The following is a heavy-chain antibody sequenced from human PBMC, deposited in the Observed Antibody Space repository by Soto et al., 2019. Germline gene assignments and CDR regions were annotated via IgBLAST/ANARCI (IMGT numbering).Heavy chain of an antibody. Sequence: ASVKVSCKASGYTFTGYHMHWLRQAPGQGLEWMGWMNPRSGGSKYAQAFQDRVTMTRDASISTAYMEMTSLRHGGTAVYFCARSDDSTSYPLDLWGPGTLVTVSS. CDR2: MNPRSGGS. V-gene: IGHV1-2*02. CDR3: ARSDDSTSYPLDL. J-gene: IGHJ5*02. CDR1: GYTFTGYH. D-gene: IGHD4-4*01.